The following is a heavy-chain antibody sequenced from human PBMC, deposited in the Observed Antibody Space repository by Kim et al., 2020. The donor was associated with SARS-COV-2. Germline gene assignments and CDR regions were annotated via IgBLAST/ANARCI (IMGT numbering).Heavy chain of an antibody. V-gene: IGHV1-69*13. D-gene: IGHD5-18*01. CDR2: IIPIFGTA. J-gene: IGHJ4*02. CDR1: GGTFSSYA. Sequence: SVKVSCKASGGTFSSYAISWVRQAPGQGLEWMGGIIPIFGTANYAQKFQGRVTITADESTSTAYMELSSLRSEDTAVYYCARVNSEGYSYGYGFDYWGQGTLVTVSS. CDR3: ARVNSEGYSYGYGFDY.